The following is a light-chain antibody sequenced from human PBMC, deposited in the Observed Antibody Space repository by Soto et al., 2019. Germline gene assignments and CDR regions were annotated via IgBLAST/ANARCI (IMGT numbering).Light chain of an antibody. V-gene: IGKV2-28*01. J-gene: IGKJ1*01. CDR3: MQALQNLRT. CDR2: LGS. Sequence: DIVMTQSPLSLPVILGEPASISCRSSQSLLHSNGNTYLDWYLQKPGQSPQLLIYLGSNRASWVHDRFSGSGSGTDFTLKISRVEAEDVGVYYCMQALQNLRTFGQGTKVDIK. CDR1: QSLLHSNGNTY.